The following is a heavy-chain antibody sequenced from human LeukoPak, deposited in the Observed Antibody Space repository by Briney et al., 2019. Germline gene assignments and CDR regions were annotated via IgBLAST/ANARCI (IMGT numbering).Heavy chain of an antibody. J-gene: IGHJ6*03. CDR2: IDSSSTTI. V-gene: IGHV3-48*04. CDR1: GFTFSSYS. D-gene: IGHD5-24*01. Sequence: PGGSLRLSCAASGFTFSSYSMTWVRQAPGKGLEWVSYIDSSSTTIYYADSVKGRFTISRDNAKNSLYLQMNSLRAEDTAVFYCARVDREGYNSPYYYYMDVWGKGTTVTVSS. CDR3: ARVDREGYNSPYYYYMDV.